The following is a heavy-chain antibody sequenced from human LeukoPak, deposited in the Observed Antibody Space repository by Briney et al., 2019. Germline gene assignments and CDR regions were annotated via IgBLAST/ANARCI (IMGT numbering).Heavy chain of an antibody. CDR1: GFTFSNYW. D-gene: IGHD3-22*01. V-gene: IGHV3-74*03. Sequence: GGSLRLSCAASGFTFSNYWMHWVRQAPGKGPVWVSRINPDGRTITYADSVVGRITISRDNSKNTLYLQMNSLRAEDTAVYYCAKDSRAITMIVVVITTDAFDIWGQGTMVTVSS. CDR3: AKDSRAITMIVVVITTDAFDI. J-gene: IGHJ3*02. CDR2: INPDGRTI.